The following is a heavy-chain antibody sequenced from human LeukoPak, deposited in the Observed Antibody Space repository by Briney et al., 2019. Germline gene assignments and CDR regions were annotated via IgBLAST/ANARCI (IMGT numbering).Heavy chain of an antibody. CDR2: IYYSGST. J-gene: IGHJ4*02. Sequence: PSETLSLTCTVSGGSISSYYWSWIRQPPGKGLEWIGYIYYSGSTNYNPSLKSRVTISVDTSKNQFSLKLSSVTAADTAVYYCARGRGYCSGGSCYLRFDYWGQGTLVTVSS. V-gene: IGHV4-59*12. CDR3: ARGRGYCSGGSCYLRFDY. D-gene: IGHD2-15*01. CDR1: GGSISSYY.